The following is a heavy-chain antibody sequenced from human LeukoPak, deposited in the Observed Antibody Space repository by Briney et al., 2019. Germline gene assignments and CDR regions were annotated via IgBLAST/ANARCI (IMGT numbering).Heavy chain of an antibody. D-gene: IGHD6-19*01. CDR1: GFTFDDYA. CDR3: AKGPEQWLVPPDY. V-gene: IGHV3-9*01. J-gene: IGHJ4*02. Sequence: PGGSLRLSCAASGFTFDDYAMHWVRHAPGKGLEWVSGISWNSGSIGYADSVKGRFTISRDNSKNTLYLQMNSLRAEDTAVYYCAKGPEQWLVPPDYWGQGTLVTVSS. CDR2: ISWNSGSI.